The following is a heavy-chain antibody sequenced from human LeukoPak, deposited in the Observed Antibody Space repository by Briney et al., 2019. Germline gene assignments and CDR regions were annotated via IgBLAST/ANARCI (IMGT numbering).Heavy chain of an antibody. J-gene: IGHJ4*02. V-gene: IGHV3-9*01. D-gene: IGHD4-23*01. CDR1: GFTFDDYA. CDR3: AKDDSYGGNSNFDY. Sequence: GRSLRLSCAASGFTFDDYAMHWVRQAPGKGLEWVSGISWNSGSIDYADSVKGRFTISRDNAKNSLYLQMNSLRAEDTALYYCAKDDSYGGNSNFDYWGQGTLVTASS. CDR2: ISWNSGSI.